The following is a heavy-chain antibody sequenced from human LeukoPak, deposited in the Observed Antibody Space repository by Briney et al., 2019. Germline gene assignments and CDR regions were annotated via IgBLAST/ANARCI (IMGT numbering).Heavy chain of an antibody. D-gene: IGHD6-13*01. CDR1: GYSFATYW. CDR2: IDPIDSYT. J-gene: IGHJ4*02. CDR3: ARHLYSSSPIDY. V-gene: IGHV5-10-1*01. Sequence: GESLRISCKGSGYSFATYWISWVHQMPGKVLEWMGRIDPIDSYTNYSPSFQGHITISADKSISTAYLQWSSLKAPDTAMYYCARHLYSSSPIDYWGQGTLVTVSS.